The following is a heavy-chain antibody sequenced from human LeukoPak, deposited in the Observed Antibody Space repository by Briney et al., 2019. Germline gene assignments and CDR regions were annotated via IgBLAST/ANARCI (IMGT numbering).Heavy chain of an antibody. Sequence: GGSLRLSCAASGFTFSSHAMSWVRQAPGKGLEWVSAISGSGTSTYYADSVKGRFTISRDNSQNTLYLQMNSLRAEDTAVYFCAKGEGIAVAATPFDYWGQGTLVTVSS. CDR1: GFTFSSHA. V-gene: IGHV3-23*01. J-gene: IGHJ4*02. CDR2: ISGSGTST. D-gene: IGHD6-19*01. CDR3: AKGEGIAVAATPFDY.